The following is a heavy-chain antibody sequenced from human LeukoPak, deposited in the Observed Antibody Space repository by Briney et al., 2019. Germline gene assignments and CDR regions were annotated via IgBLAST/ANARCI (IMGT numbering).Heavy chain of an antibody. CDR1: GFTFSSYA. J-gene: IGHJ3*02. Sequence: GGSLRLSCAASGFTFSSYAMSWVRQAPGKGLEWVSAISGSGGSTYYADSVKGRFTISRDNSKNTLYLQMNSLRAEDTAVYYCAKDRYRSGGSCQNDAFDIWGQGTMVTVSS. CDR3: AKDRYRSGGSCQNDAFDI. CDR2: ISGSGGST. D-gene: IGHD2-15*01. V-gene: IGHV3-23*01.